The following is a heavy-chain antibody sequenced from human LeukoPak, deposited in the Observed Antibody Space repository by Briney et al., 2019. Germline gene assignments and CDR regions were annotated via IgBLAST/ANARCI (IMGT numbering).Heavy chain of an antibody. CDR3: ARGDSYAQHFDY. Sequence: GGSLRLSCAASGFTFSSYSMNWVRQAPGKGLEWVSSISSSSSYIYYADSVKGRFTVSRGNAKNSLYLQMNSLRAEDTAVYYCARGDSYAQHFDYWGQGTLVTVSS. V-gene: IGHV3-21*01. J-gene: IGHJ4*02. CDR2: ISSSSSYI. CDR1: GFTFSSYS. D-gene: IGHD5-18*01.